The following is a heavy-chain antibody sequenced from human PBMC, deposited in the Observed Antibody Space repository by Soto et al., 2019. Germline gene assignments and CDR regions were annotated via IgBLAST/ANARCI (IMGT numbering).Heavy chain of an antibody. J-gene: IGHJ4*02. CDR3: AIDRYDYGSGKYYNRIDF. CDR1: GGIFSTYA. Sequence: QVQLVQSGAEVKKPGSSVKVSCKASGGIFSTYAISWLRQAPGQGLEWMGGIIPLFGTPNYAQRFQGRVTSTADESTSTAYMDLSRLRSEDTAVYYCAIDRYDYGSGKYYNRIDFWGQGTLVTVSS. CDR2: IIPLFGTP. D-gene: IGHD3-10*01. V-gene: IGHV1-69*01.